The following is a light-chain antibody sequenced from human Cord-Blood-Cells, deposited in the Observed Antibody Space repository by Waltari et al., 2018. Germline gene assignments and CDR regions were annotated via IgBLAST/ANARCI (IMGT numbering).Light chain of an antibody. Sequence: QSALTQPASVSGSPGQSITIPCTGTSSDVGTYNLVSWYQQHPGKAPKPMIYEGSKRPSGVSNRFSGSKSGNTASLTISGLQAEDEADYYCCSYAGSSTFDWVFGGGTKLTVL. CDR2: EGS. CDR3: CSYAGSSTFDWV. J-gene: IGLJ3*02. CDR1: SSDVGTYNL. V-gene: IGLV2-23*03.